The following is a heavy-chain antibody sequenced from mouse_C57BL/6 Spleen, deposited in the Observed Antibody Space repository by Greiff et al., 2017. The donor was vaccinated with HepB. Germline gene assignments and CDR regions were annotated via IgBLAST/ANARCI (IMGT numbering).Heavy chain of an antibody. J-gene: IGHJ1*03. V-gene: IGHV2-2*01. CDR3: ARNFEIDYYGSSYGYFDV. Sequence: VQLQQSGPGLVQPSQSLSITCTVSGFSFTSYGVHWVRQSPGKGLEWLGVIWSGGSTDYNAAFISRLSISKDNSKSQVFFKMNSLQADDTAIYYCARNFEIDYYGSSYGYFDVWGTGTTVTVSS. CDR2: IWSGGST. D-gene: IGHD1-1*01. CDR1: GFSFTSYG.